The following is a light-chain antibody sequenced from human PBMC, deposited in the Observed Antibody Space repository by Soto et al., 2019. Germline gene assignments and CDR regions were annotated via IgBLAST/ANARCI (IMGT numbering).Light chain of an antibody. CDR2: DVT. CDR3: RPNTRSSTLI. CDR1: SSDVCFYNY. Sequence: QSALTQPASVSGSPGQSITISCSGTSSDVCFYNYVSWYQQHPGKAPKLMIYDVTNRPSGVSNRFFGSKSGNTASLTISGAQGWDQAYYFRRPNTRSSTLIFGTGTKLTVL. V-gene: IGLV2-14*01. J-gene: IGLJ1*01.